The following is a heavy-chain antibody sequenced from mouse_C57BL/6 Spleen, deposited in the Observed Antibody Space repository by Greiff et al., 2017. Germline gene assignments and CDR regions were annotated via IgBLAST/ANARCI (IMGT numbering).Heavy chain of an antibody. CDR3: ARRVYYYGSSSWYFDV. Sequence: QVQLQQPGAELVKPGASVKMSCPASGYTFTSYWITWVKPRPGPGLEWIGDIYPGSGCTNYNAKFKSTATLTVATSSSTAYIQLSSLTSEDSAVYYCARRVYYYGSSSWYFDVWGTGTTVTVSS. J-gene: IGHJ1*03. D-gene: IGHD1-1*01. V-gene: IGHV1-55*01. CDR1: GYTFTSYW. CDR2: IYPGSGCT.